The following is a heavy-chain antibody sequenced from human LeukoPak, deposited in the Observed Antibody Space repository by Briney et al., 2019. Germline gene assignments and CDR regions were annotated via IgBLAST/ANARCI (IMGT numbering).Heavy chain of an antibody. CDR3: ARHDLKRARGIAAAGTAFDI. J-gene: IGHJ3*02. CDR2: IYYSGST. D-gene: IGHD6-13*01. CDR1: GGSISSSSYY. Sequence: SETLSLTCTVSGGSISSSSYYWGWIRQPPGKGLEWIGSIYYSGSTYYNPSLKSRVTISVDTSKNQFSLKLSSVTAADTAVYYCARHDLKRARGIAAAGTAFDIWGQGTMVTVSS. V-gene: IGHV4-39*01.